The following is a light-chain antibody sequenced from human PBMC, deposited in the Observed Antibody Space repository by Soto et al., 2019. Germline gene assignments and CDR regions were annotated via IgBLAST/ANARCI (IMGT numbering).Light chain of an antibody. CDR3: QQYGSSHT. Sequence: EVVLPQSPGTLSLSPGERATLSCRASQSVTSTYLAWYQQKPGQAPRLLIYGASSRAIGIPDRSSGSVSGSDFILTINRLEPEDFAVYYCQQYGSSHTFGQGTRLEIK. J-gene: IGKJ5*01. V-gene: IGKV3-20*01. CDR1: QSVTSTY. CDR2: GAS.